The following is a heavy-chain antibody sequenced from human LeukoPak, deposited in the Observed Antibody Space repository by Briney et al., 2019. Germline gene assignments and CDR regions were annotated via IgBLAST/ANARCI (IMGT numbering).Heavy chain of an antibody. J-gene: IGHJ6*02. D-gene: IGHD4-17*01. Sequence: PGGSPRLSCAASGFTFTSYRTSWGRQAPGKGLEGVANIKQDGSKKYYVDSVKGRFTISRDTAKNPLYLQMNRLRAEDTAVYYCARLSSDYGDYQRLSYYYGMDVWGQGTTVPVSS. CDR2: IKQDGSKK. V-gene: IGHV3-7*01. CDR3: ARLSSDYGDYQRLSYYYGMDV. CDR1: GFTFTSYR.